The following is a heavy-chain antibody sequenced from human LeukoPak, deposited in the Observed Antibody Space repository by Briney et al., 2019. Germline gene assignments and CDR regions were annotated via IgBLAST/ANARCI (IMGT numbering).Heavy chain of an antibody. V-gene: IGHV3-23*01. Sequence: GGSLRLSCAASGFIFSNYAMGWARQAPGQGLEWVSGIRGSGPSMYYADSVKGRFTISRDNSKNIVYLQMDSLRVEDTAIYYCAKADTFGVVHLYYFDSWGHRTPVTVSS. CDR2: IRGSGPSM. J-gene: IGHJ4*01. CDR1: GFIFSNYA. D-gene: IGHD3-3*01. CDR3: AKADTFGVVHLYYFDS.